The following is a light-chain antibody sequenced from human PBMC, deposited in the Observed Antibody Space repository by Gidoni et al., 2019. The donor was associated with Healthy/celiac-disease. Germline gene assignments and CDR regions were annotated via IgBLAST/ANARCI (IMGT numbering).Light chain of an antibody. CDR2: DAS. Sequence: IVLTQSPATLSVSPGERATASCRASQSVSSYLAWYQQKPGQAPRLLIYDASNRATGIPARFSGSGSGTDFTLTISSIELEDFAVYSCQQRSNWPPITFGQGTRLEIK. CDR1: QSVSSY. CDR3: QQRSNWPPIT. V-gene: IGKV3-11*01. J-gene: IGKJ5*01.